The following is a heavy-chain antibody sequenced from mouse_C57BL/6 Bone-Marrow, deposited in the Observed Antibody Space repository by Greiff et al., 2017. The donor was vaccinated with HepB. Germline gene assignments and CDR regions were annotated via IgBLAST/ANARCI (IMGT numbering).Heavy chain of an antibody. D-gene: IGHD1-1*01. CDR2: IYPGDGDT. CDR3: ARGPYYYGSSYLYFDV. V-gene: IGHV1-80*01. Sequence: QVQLQQSGAELVKPGASVKISCKASGYAFSSYWMNWVKQRPGKGLEWIGQIYPGDGDTNYNGKFKGKATLTADKSSSTAYMQLSSLTSEDSAVYFCARGPYYYGSSYLYFDVWGTGTTVTVSS. J-gene: IGHJ1*03. CDR1: GYAFSSYW.